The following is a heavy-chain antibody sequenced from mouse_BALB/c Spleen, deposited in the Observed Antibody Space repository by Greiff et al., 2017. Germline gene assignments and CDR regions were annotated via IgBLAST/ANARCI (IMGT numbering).Heavy chain of an antibody. CDR3: ARVRGNYYAMDY. CDR1: GFTFSSYG. V-gene: IGHV5-6-3*01. Sequence: DVKLVESGGGLVQPGGSLKLSCAASGFTFSSYGMSWVRQTPDKRLELVATINSNGGSTYYPDSVKGRFTISRDNAKNTLYLQMSSLKSEDTAMYYCARVRGNYYAMDYWGQGTSVTVSS. CDR2: INSNGGST. D-gene: IGHD2-14*01. J-gene: IGHJ4*01.